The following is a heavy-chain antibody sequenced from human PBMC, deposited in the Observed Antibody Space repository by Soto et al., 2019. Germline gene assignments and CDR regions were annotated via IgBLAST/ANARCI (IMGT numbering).Heavy chain of an antibody. CDR1: GYTFTNYA. CDR3: VRREVYVLDAFDI. CDR2: INAGYANT. D-gene: IGHD2-8*01. V-gene: IGHV1-3*01. J-gene: IGHJ3*02. Sequence: ASVKVSCKASGYTFTNYAMHWVRQAPGQRLEWVGWINAGYANTKYSQKFQGRVTITRDTSANTAYMELSSLRSGDMVVYSCVRREVYVLDAFDIWGQGTMVTVSS.